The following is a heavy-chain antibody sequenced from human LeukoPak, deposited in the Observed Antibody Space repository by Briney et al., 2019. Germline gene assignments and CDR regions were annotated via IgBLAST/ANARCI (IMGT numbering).Heavy chain of an antibody. CDR3: ARETYYYDSRGYYPYYFDS. D-gene: IGHD3-22*01. CDR1: GFTFSSYA. J-gene: IGHJ4*02. Sequence: GRSLRLSCVASGFTFSSYAMHWVRQAPGEGLEWVAVISYDGSDKYYADSVKGRFTISRDNSKNTLYLQMNSLRAEDTAVYYCARETYYYDSRGYYPYYFDSWGQGALVTVSS. CDR2: ISYDGSDK. V-gene: IGHV3-30*01.